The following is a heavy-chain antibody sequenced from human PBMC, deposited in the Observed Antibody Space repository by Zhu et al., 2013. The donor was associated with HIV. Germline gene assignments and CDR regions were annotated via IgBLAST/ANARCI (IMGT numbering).Heavy chain of an antibody. D-gene: IGHD2-21*01. CDR3: ARDRDRTFDY. J-gene: IGHJ4*01. V-gene: IGHV1-3*01. Sequence: QVQLVQSGTEVKKPGASVKVSCQASGYNLNTYTIHWVRQAPGQRLEWMGWSIAGSGNTKYLQKLQDRLTITRDTSASAVYMELSSLTSEDTAVYYCARDRDRTFDYWGQGTLVTVSS. CDR1: GYNLNTYT. CDR2: SIAGSGNT.